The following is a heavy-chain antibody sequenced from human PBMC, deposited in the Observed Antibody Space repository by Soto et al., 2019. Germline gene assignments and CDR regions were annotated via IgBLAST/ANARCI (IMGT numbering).Heavy chain of an antibody. D-gene: IGHD4-17*01. V-gene: IGHV1-8*01. Sequence: ASVKVSCKASGYTFTSYDINWVRQATGQGLEWMGWMNPNSGNTGYAQKFQGRVTMTRNTSISTAYMELSSLRSEDTAVYYCARMTTQNWYFDLWGRGTLVTVS. CDR1: GYTFTSYD. J-gene: IGHJ2*01. CDR3: ARMTTQNWYFDL. CDR2: MNPNSGNT.